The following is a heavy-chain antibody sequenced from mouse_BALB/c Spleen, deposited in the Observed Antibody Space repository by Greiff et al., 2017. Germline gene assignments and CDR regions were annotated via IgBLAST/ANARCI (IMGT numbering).Heavy chain of an antibody. D-gene: IGHD2-1*01. CDR2: ILPGSGST. CDR3: ARHVWDYGNLAWFAY. J-gene: IGHJ3*01. Sequence: QVQLQQSGAELMKPGASVKISCKATGYTFSSYWIEWVKQRPGHGLEWIGEILPGSGSTNYNEKFKGKATFTADTSSSTAYMQFSSLTTEDSAIYYCARHVWDYGNLAWFAYWGQGTLVTVSA. V-gene: IGHV1-9*01. CDR1: GYTFSSYW.